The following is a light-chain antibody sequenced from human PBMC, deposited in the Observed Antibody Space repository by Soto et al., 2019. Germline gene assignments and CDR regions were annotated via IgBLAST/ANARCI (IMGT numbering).Light chain of an antibody. V-gene: IGKV3-11*01. Sequence: EIVLTQSPATLSLSPGERATLSCRASQSVSRYLAWYQQKLGQAPRLLIYDTSNRATGIPARFSGSGSGTDFTLTISSLEPEDFAVYYCQQRSNWLTFGGGTKVEIK. J-gene: IGKJ4*01. CDR2: DTS. CDR1: QSVSRY. CDR3: QQRSNWLT.